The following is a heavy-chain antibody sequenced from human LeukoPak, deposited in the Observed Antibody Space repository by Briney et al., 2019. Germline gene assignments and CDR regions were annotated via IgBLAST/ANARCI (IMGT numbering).Heavy chain of an antibody. Sequence: SETLSLTCTVSGGSISSYYWSWIRQPPGKGLEWIGYIYYNGVTNYNPSLKSRVTISVDTSKNQFSLKLGSVTAADTAVYYCARDPQLGGAFDIWGQGTMVTVSS. D-gene: IGHD2-2*01. J-gene: IGHJ3*02. CDR2: IYYNGVT. CDR1: GGSISSYY. CDR3: ARDPQLGGAFDI. V-gene: IGHV4-59*01.